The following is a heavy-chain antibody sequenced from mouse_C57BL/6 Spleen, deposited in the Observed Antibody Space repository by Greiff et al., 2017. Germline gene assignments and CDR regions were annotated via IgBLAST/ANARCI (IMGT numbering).Heavy chain of an antibody. V-gene: IGHV5-4*01. CDR3: AREGLTGGFDY. CDR1: GFTFSRYA. D-gene: IGHD4-1*01. J-gene: IGHJ2*01. CDR2: ISDGGSYT. Sequence: EVQVVESGGGLVKPGGSLKLSCAASGFTFSRYAMSWVRQTPEKRLEWVATISDGGSYTYYPDNVKGRFTISRDNAKNNLYLQMSHLKSEDTAMYYCAREGLTGGFDYWGQGTTLTVSS.